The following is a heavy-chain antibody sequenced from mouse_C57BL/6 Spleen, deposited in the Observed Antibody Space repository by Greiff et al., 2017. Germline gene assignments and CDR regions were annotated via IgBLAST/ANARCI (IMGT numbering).Heavy chain of an antibody. CDR1: GFTFSSYA. V-gene: IGHV5-9-1*02. CDR3: TREGGYGSSPWFAD. J-gene: IGHJ3*01. Sequence: EVKLVESGEGLVKPGGSLKLSCAASGFTFSSYAMSWVRQTPEKRLEWVAYISSGGDYIYYADTVKGRFTISRDNARKTLYLQMSIQKAEDTAMYYCTREGGYGSSPWFADWGKGTPVTVSA. D-gene: IGHD1-1*01. CDR2: ISSGGDYI.